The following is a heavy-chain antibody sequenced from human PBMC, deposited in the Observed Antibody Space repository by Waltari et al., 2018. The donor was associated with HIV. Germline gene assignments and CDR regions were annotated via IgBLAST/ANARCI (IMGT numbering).Heavy chain of an antibody. D-gene: IGHD3-16*01. Sequence: QVRLVQSGAEVEHPGASVQVSCPTSGYTFDAYHIYWVRQAPVEGLEWVGWISPRNGDTEYALKFQGWVSVTSDTSSGTVVLTLNRLRSEDTAIYYCARGESTTWANLDFWGQGTLVSVSS. CDR1: GYTFDAYH. CDR2: ISPRNGDT. CDR3: ARGESTTWANLDF. J-gene: IGHJ4*02. V-gene: IGHV1-2*04.